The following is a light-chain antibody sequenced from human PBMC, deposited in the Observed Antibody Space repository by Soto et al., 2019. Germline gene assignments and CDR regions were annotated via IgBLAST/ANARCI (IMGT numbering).Light chain of an antibody. CDR2: LNSDGSH. J-gene: IGLJ3*02. Sequence: QPVLTQSPSASASLGASVKLTCTLTSGHSSNAIAWHQQQPEKGPRYLMKLNSDGSHSKGDGIPDRFSGSSSGAERYLTSSSLQSEDEADYYCQTWGTGIGVFGGGTKLTVL. CDR1: SGHSSNA. V-gene: IGLV4-69*01. CDR3: QTWGTGIGV.